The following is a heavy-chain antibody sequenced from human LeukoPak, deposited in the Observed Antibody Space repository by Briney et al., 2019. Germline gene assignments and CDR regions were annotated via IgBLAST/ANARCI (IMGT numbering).Heavy chain of an antibody. V-gene: IGHV4-30-2*01. Sequence: SQTLSLTCAVSGGSISSGGYSWSWIRQPPGKGLEWIGYIYHSGSTYYNPSLKSRVTISVDRSKNQFSLKLSSVTAADTAVYYCARRVVLENYSDYWGQGTLVTVSS. CDR3: ARRVVLENYSDY. D-gene: IGHD2-15*01. CDR2: IYHSGST. CDR1: GGSISSGGYS. J-gene: IGHJ4*02.